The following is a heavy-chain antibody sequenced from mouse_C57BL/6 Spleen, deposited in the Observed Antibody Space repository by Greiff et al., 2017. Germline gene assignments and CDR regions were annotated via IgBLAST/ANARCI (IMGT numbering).Heavy chain of an antibody. V-gene: IGHV5-17*01. CDR1: GFTFSDYG. CDR2: ISSGSSTI. Sequence: EVLLVESGGGFVKPGGSLKFSCAASGFTFSDYGMHWVRQGPEKGLEWVAYISSGSSTIYYADTMKGRFTNSRDNAKTTLFLQLASLRSEDTAMYYCAPGEGSFAYWGQGTLVTVSA. CDR3: APGEGSFAY. J-gene: IGHJ3*01.